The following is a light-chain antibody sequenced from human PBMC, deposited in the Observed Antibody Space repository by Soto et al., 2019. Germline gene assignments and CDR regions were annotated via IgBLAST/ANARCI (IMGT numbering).Light chain of an antibody. CDR3: HQCYISPQT. CDR2: ATS. CDR1: PDIMTCY. V-gene: IGKV1-39*01. Sequence: DIQLTQFPSSLSASVGDRVTITCRASPDIMTCYVNWYQQEPGKAPKLLIHATSILQSGVPTRFSGRGAGTDFTLTISSLQPEDSAIYFCHQCYISPQTFGQGTNVEIK. J-gene: IGKJ1*01.